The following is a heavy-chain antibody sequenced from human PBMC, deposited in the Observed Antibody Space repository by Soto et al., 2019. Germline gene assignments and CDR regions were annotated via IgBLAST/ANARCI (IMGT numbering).Heavy chain of an antibody. CDR3: ARARGVDA. V-gene: IGHV3-7*03. CDR2: IKADGSEK. D-gene: IGHD3-16*01. CDR1: GITFRNHW. Sequence: GGSLILSCVVSGITFRNHWLSWVRQAPGKGLEWVANIKADGSEKYYVDSVKGRFTISRDNAKNSLYLQMNSLRAEDTAVYYCARARGVDAWGQGTLVTVAS. J-gene: IGHJ5*02.